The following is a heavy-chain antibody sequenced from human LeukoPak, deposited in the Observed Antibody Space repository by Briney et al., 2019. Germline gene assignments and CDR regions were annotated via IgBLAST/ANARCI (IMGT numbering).Heavy chain of an antibody. V-gene: IGHV4-59*08. Sequence: SETLSLTCTVSGGSISSYYWSWIRQPPGKGLEWIGYIYYSGSTNYNPSLKSRVTISVDTSKNQFSLKLSSVTAADTAVYYCATMTIFYAFDIWGQGTMVTVSS. CDR1: GGSISSYY. J-gene: IGHJ3*02. CDR3: ATMTIFYAFDI. CDR2: IYYSGST. D-gene: IGHD5-24*01.